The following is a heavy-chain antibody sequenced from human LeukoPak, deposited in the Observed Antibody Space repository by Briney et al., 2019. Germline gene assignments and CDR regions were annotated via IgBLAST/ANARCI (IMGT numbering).Heavy chain of an antibody. Sequence: GGSLRLSCAASGVTFRNYVIHWVRQAPGKGLEWVAVTSSDLNVKLYADSVKGRFTISRDNSRSTLYLQMNSLRPEDTAIYYCAREGYYGSGSPPSLYFDYWGQGTLVTVSS. D-gene: IGHD3-10*01. V-gene: IGHV3-30-3*01. J-gene: IGHJ4*02. CDR3: AREGYYGSGSPPSLYFDY. CDR1: GVTFRNYV. CDR2: TSSDLNVK.